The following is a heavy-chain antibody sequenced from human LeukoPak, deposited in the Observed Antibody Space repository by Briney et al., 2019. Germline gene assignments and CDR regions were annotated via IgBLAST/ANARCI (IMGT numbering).Heavy chain of an antibody. Sequence: ASVKVSCKASGYTFTSYAMNWVRQAPGQGLEWMGWINTNTGNPTYAQGFTGRFVFSLDTSVSTAYLQISSLKAEDTAVYYCARETRYVGVPTYYSYGMDVWGQGTTVTVSS. CDR3: ARETRYVGVPTYYSYGMDV. J-gene: IGHJ6*02. CDR2: INTNTGNP. V-gene: IGHV7-4-1*02. CDR1: GYTFTSYA. D-gene: IGHD3-16*01.